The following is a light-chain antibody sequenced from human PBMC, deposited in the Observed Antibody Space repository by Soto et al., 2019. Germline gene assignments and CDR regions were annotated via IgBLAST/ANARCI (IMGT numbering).Light chain of an antibody. J-gene: IGKJ4*01. V-gene: IGKV3-20*01. Sequence: EIVLTQSPATLSLSPGDTATLSCRATQRVSTYLAWYQQKPGQAPRLLIYGASSRASGIPDRFSGSGSGTDFTLTISRLEPEHFAVYYCQQYGSSPLTFGGGTKVDIK. CDR1: QRVSTY. CDR2: GAS. CDR3: QQYGSSPLT.